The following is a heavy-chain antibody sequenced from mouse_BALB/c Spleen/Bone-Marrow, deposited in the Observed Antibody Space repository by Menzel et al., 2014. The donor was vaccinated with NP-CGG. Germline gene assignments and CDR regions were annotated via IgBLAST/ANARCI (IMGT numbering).Heavy chain of an antibody. Sequence: QVQLQQSGAEPVKPGASVKLSCKASGYTFTSYDINWVRQRPEQGLEWIGWIFPGDGSTKYNEKFKGKATLTADKSSSTAYMQLSRLTSEDSAVYFCARRVYYDYDGGAWFAYWGQGTLVTVSA. J-gene: IGHJ3*01. CDR2: IFPGDGST. V-gene: IGHV1-85*01. CDR3: ARRVYYDYDGGAWFAY. D-gene: IGHD2-4*01. CDR1: GYTFTSYD.